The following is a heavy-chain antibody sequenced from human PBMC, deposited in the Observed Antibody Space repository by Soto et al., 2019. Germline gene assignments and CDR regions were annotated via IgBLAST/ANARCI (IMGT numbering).Heavy chain of an antibody. CDR2: ISSGRVTV. Sequence: EVQLVESGGGLVQPGGSLRLSCVASGFTFSSYGGNWVRQAPGKGLEWVSYISSGRVTVSYADSVKGRFTISRDNAMNSLYLQMNSLRAEDTAVYYCARGGAARPDYWGQGTLVAVSS. V-gene: IGHV3-48*01. D-gene: IGHD3-10*01. CDR1: GFTFSSYG. CDR3: ARGGAARPDY. J-gene: IGHJ4*02.